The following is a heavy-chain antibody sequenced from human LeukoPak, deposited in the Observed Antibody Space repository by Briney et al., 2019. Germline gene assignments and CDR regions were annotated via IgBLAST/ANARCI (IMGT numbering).Heavy chain of an antibody. V-gene: IGHV5-51*01. Sequence: GESLKISCKGSGYSFTSYWIGWVRQMPGKGLEWMGIIYPGDSDTRYSPSFQGQVTISADKSISTAYPQWSSLKASDTAMYYCASQALYCSSTSCPVYFQHWGQGTLVTVSS. J-gene: IGHJ1*01. D-gene: IGHD2-2*01. CDR1: GYSFTSYW. CDR3: ASQALYCSSTSCPVYFQH. CDR2: IYPGDSDT.